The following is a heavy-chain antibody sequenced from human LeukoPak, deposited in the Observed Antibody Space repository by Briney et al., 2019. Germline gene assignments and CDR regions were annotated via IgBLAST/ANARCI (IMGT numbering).Heavy chain of an antibody. CDR1: GGSISCSSYY. Sequence: SETLSLTCTVSGGSISCSSYYWGWIRQPPGKGLEWIGSIYYSGSTYYNPSLKSRVTISVDTSKNQFSLKLSSVTAADTAVYYCARVGYDSSGYQLKDDAFDIWGQGTMVSVSS. J-gene: IGHJ3*02. CDR2: IYYSGST. V-gene: IGHV4-39*07. CDR3: ARVGYDSSGYQLKDDAFDI. D-gene: IGHD3-22*01.